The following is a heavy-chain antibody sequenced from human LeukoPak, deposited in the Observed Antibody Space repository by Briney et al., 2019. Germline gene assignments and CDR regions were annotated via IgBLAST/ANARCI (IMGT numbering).Heavy chain of an antibody. CDR3: TTYDSSGDYFDY. J-gene: IGHJ4*02. CDR1: GLTFSSAW. Sequence: GGSLRLSCAASGLTFSSAWNWVRQTPGKGLEWVGRITSKTEGETTNYAAPVKGRFTISRDDSKNTLYLQMNSLKTEDTAVYYCTTYDSSGDYFDYWGQGTLVTVSS. V-gene: IGHV3-15*07. CDR2: ITSKTEGETT. D-gene: IGHD3-22*01.